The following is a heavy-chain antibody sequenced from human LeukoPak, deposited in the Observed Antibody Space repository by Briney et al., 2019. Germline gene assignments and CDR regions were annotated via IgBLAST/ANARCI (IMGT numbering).Heavy chain of an antibody. CDR3: ARATPLGYGSPFDY. D-gene: IGHD2-15*01. CDR1: GFTFSDHY. V-gene: IGHV3-72*01. CDR2: IKKKANSYIT. J-gene: IGHJ4*02. Sequence: PGGSLRLSCAASGFTFSDHYVDWVRQAPGKGLEWIGRIKKKANSYITEYAASVKGRFTISRDDSKNSLYLQMNGLKTEDTAVYYCARATPLGYGSPFDYWGQGTLVTVSS.